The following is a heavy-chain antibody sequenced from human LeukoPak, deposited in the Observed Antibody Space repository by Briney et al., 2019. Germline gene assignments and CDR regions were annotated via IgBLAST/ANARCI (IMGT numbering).Heavy chain of an antibody. CDR1: GGSISSYY. Sequence: PSETLSLTCTVSGGSISSYYWSWIRQPPGKGLEWIGYIYYSGSTNYNPSLKSRVTISVDTSKNQFSLKLSSVTAADTAVYYCARGYGSGFAYWGQGTLVTVSS. J-gene: IGHJ4*02. V-gene: IGHV4-59*12. CDR3: ARGYGSGFAY. D-gene: IGHD3-10*01. CDR2: IYYSGST.